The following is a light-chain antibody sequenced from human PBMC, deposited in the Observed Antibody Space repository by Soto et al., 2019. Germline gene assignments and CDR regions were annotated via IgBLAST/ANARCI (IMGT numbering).Light chain of an antibody. CDR1: QSVSSY. V-gene: IGKV3-11*01. J-gene: IGKJ3*01. Sequence: EIVLTQSPATLSLSPGERATLSCRASQSVSSYLAWYQQKPGQAPRLLIYDASNRATGIPARFSGSGSGTDFTLTISSLEPEDFAVYYCQQRITLYTFGPGTKVDIK. CDR3: QQRITLYT. CDR2: DAS.